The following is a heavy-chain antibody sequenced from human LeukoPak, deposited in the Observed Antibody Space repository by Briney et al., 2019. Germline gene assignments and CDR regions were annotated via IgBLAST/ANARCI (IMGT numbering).Heavy chain of an antibody. D-gene: IGHD3-3*01. CDR2: IYYSGST. J-gene: IGHJ6*03. Sequence: SETLSLTCTVSGGSISSYYWSWIRQPPGKGLEWIGYIYYSGSTNYSPSLKSRVTISVDTSKNQFSLKLSSVTAADTAVYYCARVAGAYDFWSGYNYYYMDVWGKGTTVTASS. CDR1: GGSISSYY. CDR3: ARVAGAYDFWSGYNYYYMDV. V-gene: IGHV4-59*01.